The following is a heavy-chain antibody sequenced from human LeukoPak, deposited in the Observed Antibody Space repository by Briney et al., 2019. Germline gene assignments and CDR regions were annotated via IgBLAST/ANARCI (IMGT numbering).Heavy chain of an antibody. CDR1: GFTFSSYS. CDR2: ISSSSSYI. V-gene: IGHV3-21*01. J-gene: IGHJ5*02. CDR3: AAGYYCSSTGCYLGEDNWFDP. D-gene: IGHD2-2*01. Sequence: GGSLRLSCAASGFTFSSYSMNWVRRAPGKGLEWVSSISSSSSYIYYADSVKGRFTISRDNAKNSLYLQMNRLRAEDTAVYYCAAGYYCSSTGCYLGEDNWFDPWGQGTLVTVSS.